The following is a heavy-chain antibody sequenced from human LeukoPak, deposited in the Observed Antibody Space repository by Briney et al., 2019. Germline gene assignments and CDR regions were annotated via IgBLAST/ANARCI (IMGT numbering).Heavy chain of an antibody. J-gene: IGHJ3*02. D-gene: IGHD6-6*01. V-gene: IGHV3-66*02. CDR3: AKLDDSTSRRPESDAFDI. CDR2: IYSSGTT. CDR1: GFTVSNNY. Sequence: PGGSLRLSCAASGFTVSNNYMRLVRQAPGKGLEWVSVIYSSGTTYYADFVKGRFTISRDNSKNTLYLQMNSLRAEDTAVYYCAKLDDSTSRRPESDAFDIWGQGTMVTVSS.